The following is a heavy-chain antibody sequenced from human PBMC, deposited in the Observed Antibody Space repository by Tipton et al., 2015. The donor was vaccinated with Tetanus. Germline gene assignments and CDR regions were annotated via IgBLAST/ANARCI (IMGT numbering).Heavy chain of an antibody. CDR3: ARCIAVAGFHPGFYYYYGMDV. CDR1: GFTFSSYS. D-gene: IGHD6-19*01. V-gene: IGHV3-21*01. J-gene: IGHJ6*02. CDR2: ISSSSSYI. Sequence: SLRLSCAASGFTFSSYSMNWVRQAPGKGLEWVSSISSSSSYIYYADSVKGRFTISRDNAKNSLYLQMNSLRAEDTAVYYCARCIAVAGFHPGFYYYYGMDVWGQGTTVTVSS.